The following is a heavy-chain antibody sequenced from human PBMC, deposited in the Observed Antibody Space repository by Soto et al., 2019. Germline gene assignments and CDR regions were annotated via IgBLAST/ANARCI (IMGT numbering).Heavy chain of an antibody. Sequence: LSLTCTVSGGSINSGGYYWSWIRQHPGRGLEWIGYIYYNGNTYYNPSLKSRVTVSVDTSKNQFSLNVRSVTAADTAVYYCARCSLVVIPVPGFDPWGQGTLVTVSS. CDR2: IYYNGNT. V-gene: IGHV4-31*03. CDR1: GGSINSGGYY. CDR3: ARCSLVVIPVPGFDP. D-gene: IGHD2-15*01. J-gene: IGHJ5*02.